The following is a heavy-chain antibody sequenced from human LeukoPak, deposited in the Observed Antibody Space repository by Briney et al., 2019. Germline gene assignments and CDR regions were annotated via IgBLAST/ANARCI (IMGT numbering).Heavy chain of an antibody. CDR2: IYPDDSRT. D-gene: IGHD4-17*01. Sequence: GESLKISCKASGYRFTKSWIGWVRQMPGKGLEWLGIIYPDDSRTRYSPSFQGQVTVSVDKSISTAYLQWSSLKASDTAMYYCARPSYGASDYWGQGTLVTVSS. V-gene: IGHV5-51*01. CDR1: GYRFTKSW. CDR3: ARPSYGASDY. J-gene: IGHJ4*02.